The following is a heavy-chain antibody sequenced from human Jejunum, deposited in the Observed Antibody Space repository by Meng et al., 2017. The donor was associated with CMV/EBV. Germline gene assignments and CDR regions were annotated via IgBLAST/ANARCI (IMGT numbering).Heavy chain of an antibody. CDR2: IYPGDSDT. CDR3: ARHSGAGATPEF. CDR1: GYAFSLYW. J-gene: IGHJ4*02. V-gene: IGHV5-51*01. Sequence: WKTAGYAFSLYWIAWARQMPGKGLEWMGIIYPGDSDTKYSPSFQDHVTMSVDKSISTAYLEWDSLKASDSATYYCARHSGAGATPEFWGPGTLVTVSS. D-gene: IGHD4-23*01.